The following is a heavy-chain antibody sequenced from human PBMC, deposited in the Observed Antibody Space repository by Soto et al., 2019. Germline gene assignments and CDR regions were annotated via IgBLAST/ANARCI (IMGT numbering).Heavy chain of an antibody. CDR2: ISAYNGNT. V-gene: IGHV1-18*04. D-gene: IGHD6-19*01. CDR3: TRASTVAGGSSKSLPNNY. J-gene: IGHJ4*02. Sequence: ASVKVSCKASGYTFTSYGISWVRQAPGQGLEWMGWISAYNGNTNYAQKFQGRVTMTRDTSITTAYMELSTLSSDDTAMYYCTRASTVAGGSSKSLPNNYWGQGTLVTVSS. CDR1: GYTFTSYG.